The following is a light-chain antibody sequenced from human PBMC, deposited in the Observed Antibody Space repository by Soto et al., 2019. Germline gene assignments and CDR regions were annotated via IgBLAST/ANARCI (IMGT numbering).Light chain of an antibody. J-gene: IGKJ1*01. Sequence: DIVMTQSPLSLPVTPGEPASISCRSSKSLHRDGNHYLDWYLQKPGQSPQVLINQASNRASGVPDRFSGSGSGTDFTLHISRVEAADVGIYYCMQALEIPVTFGQGTRVEIK. CDR2: QAS. CDR1: KSLHRDGNHY. V-gene: IGKV2-28*01. CDR3: MQALEIPVT.